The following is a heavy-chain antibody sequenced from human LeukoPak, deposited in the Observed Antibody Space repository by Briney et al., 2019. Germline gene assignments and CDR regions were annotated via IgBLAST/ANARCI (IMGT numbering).Heavy chain of an antibody. CDR1: GITLSNYG. V-gene: IGHV3-23*01. D-gene: IGHD3-10*01. CDR2: ISGSGGST. Sequence: PGGSLRLSCVVSGITLSNYGMSWVRQAPGKGLEWVSVISGSGGSTDYAVSVRGRFTTSRDNSKNTLYLQMNSLRVEDTAVYYCAKSNGMVRGVTAYYYGMDVWGQGTTVTVSS. CDR3: AKSNGMVRGVTAYYYGMDV. J-gene: IGHJ6*02.